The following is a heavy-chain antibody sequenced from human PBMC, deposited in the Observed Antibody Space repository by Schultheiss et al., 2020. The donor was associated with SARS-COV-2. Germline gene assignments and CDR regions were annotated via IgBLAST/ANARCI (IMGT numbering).Heavy chain of an antibody. V-gene: IGHV4-34*01. D-gene: IGHD1-26*01. Sequence: SETLSLTCAVYGGSFSGYYWGWIRQPPGKGLEWIGEINHSGSTNYNPSLKSRVTISVDTSKNQFSLKLSSVTAADTAVYYCASWAPSGSYGVGYWGQGTLVTVSS. CDR3: ASWAPSGSYGVGY. J-gene: IGHJ4*02. CDR2: INHSGST. CDR1: GGSFSGYY.